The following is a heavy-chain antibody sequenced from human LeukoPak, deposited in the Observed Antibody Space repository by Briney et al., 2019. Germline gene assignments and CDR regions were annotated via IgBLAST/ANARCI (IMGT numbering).Heavy chain of an antibody. Sequence: ASVKVSCKASGYTFTSYDINWMRQATGQGLEWMGWMSPNSDNTGYAQKFQGRVTFTRDTSISTAYMELRSLTSEDTAAYYCARDYGGSSGWFDPWGQGTLVTVSS. D-gene: IGHD4-23*01. CDR2: MSPNSDNT. J-gene: IGHJ5*02. V-gene: IGHV1-8*01. CDR1: GYTFTSYD. CDR3: ARDYGGSSGWFDP.